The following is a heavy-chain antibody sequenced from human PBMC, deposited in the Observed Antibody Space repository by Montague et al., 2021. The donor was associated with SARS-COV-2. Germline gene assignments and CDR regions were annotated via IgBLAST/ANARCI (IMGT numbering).Heavy chain of an antibody. Sequence: SETLSLTCSVSGGSINNYYWGWVRQSPGKGLEWIGYIYYSGSVTTSYNPSLKSRVSISLDTSENQFSLKLTSVTAADTAVYYCARRGGGEVFARFMYWYFDVWSRGSLVTVSS. D-gene: IGHD2-21*01. CDR3: ARRGGGEVFARFMYWYFDV. V-gene: IGHV4-59*13. CDR2: IYYSGSVTT. J-gene: IGHJ2*01. CDR1: GGSINNYY.